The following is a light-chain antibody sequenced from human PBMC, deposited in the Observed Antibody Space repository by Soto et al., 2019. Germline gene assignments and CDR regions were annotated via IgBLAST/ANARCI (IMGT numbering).Light chain of an antibody. CDR2: DAS. CDR1: QGIKSA. Sequence: AIPLTQSPSSLSASVGDRVTISCRASQGIKSALVWYQQKPGKSPKLLVYDASSLEGGVPSRFSRSGSGTDFNLPISSLQPEDLATYYCQQHDTLPLTFGGGTKVEIK. V-gene: IGKV1-13*02. CDR3: QQHDTLPLT. J-gene: IGKJ4*01.